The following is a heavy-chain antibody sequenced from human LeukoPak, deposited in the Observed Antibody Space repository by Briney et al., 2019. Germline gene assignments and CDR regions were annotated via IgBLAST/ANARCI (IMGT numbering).Heavy chain of an antibody. CDR1: GFSFSNYG. J-gene: IGHJ4*02. CDR2: ISYDGSNK. D-gene: IGHD3/OR15-3a*01. CDR3: AKVMSLGDY. Sequence: GGSLRLSCAASGFSFSNYGMHWVRQAPGKGLEWVAVISYDGSNKYYADSVKGRFTISRDNSKNTLYLQMNSLRAEDTAVYYCAKVMSLGDYWGQGTLVTVSS. V-gene: IGHV3-30*18.